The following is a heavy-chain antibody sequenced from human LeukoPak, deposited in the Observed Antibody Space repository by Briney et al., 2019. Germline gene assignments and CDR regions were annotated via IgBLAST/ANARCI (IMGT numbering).Heavy chain of an antibody. CDR1: GYAFTSYG. CDR3: ARDGYYYGSGSYYNVGY. V-gene: IGHV1-18*01. Sequence: ASVRVSCKASGYAFTSYGISWVRQAPGQGLEWMGRISAYNGNTNYTQKLQGRVTMTPDTSTSTAYMELRSLRSDDTAVYYCARDGYYYGSGSYYNVGYWGQETLVTVSS. J-gene: IGHJ4*02. D-gene: IGHD3-10*01. CDR2: ISAYNGNT.